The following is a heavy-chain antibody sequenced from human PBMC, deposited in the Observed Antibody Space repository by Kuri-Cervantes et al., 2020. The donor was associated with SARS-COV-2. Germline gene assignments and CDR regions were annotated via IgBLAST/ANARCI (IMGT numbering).Heavy chain of an antibody. CDR1: GFTFSSYA. Sequence: GGSLKISCAASGFTFSSYAMHWVRQAPGKGLEWVAVISYDGSNKYYADSVKGRFAISRDNSKNTLYLQMNSLRAEDTAVYYCVRDGDHWNFDYWGQGTLVTVSS. V-gene: IGHV3-30*09. CDR3: VRDGDHWNFDY. D-gene: IGHD1-1*01. CDR2: ISYDGSNK. J-gene: IGHJ4*02.